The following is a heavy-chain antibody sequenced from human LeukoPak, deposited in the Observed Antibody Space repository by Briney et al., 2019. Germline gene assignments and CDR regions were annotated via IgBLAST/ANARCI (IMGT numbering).Heavy chain of an antibody. J-gene: IGHJ4*01. D-gene: IGHD4-17*01. CDR3: AKMEAWTTVTGSGVDY. V-gene: IGHV3-23*01. CDR1: GFTVSSNY. CDR2: ISGSGGST. Sequence: PGGSLRLSCAASGFTVSSNYMSWVRQAPGKGLEWVSGISGSGGSTYYADSVKGRFTISRDNSKNTLYLQMNSLRAEDTAVHYCAKMEAWTTVTGSGVDYWGQEPWSPSPQ.